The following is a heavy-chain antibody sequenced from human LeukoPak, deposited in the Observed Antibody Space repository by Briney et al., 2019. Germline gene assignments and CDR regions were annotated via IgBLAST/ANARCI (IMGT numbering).Heavy chain of an antibody. CDR1: GYSISSGYD. J-gene: IGHJ3*02. D-gene: IGHD3-10*01. CDR3: ARGRWGGNAFDI. CDR2: IYHSGST. V-gene: IGHV4-38-2*02. Sequence: SETLSLTCTVSGYSISSGYDWGWIRQPPGKGLEWIGSIYHSGSTNYNASLKSRVTISEDTSKNQFSLKMTSVTAADTAVYYCARGRWGGNAFDIWGQGTMVTVSS.